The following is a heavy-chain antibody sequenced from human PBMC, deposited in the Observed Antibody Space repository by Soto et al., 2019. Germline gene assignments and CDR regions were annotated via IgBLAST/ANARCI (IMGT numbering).Heavy chain of an antibody. J-gene: IGHJ4*02. CDR3: ARGPLHGKYQLLRRRYFDY. D-gene: IGHD2-2*01. CDR1: GGSFSGYY. V-gene: IGHV4-34*01. CDR2: INHSGST. Sequence: QVQLQQWGAGLLKPSETLSLTCAVYGGSFSGYYWSWIRQPPGKGLEWIGEINHSGSTNYNPSLKSRVTISVDTSKNQFSLKLSSVTAADTAVYYCARGPLHGKYQLLRRRYFDYWGQGTLVTVSS.